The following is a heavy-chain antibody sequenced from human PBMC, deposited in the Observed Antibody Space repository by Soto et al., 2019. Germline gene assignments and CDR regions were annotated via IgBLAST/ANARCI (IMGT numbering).Heavy chain of an antibody. Sequence: EVQLLESGGGLVQPGGSLRLSCAASGFTFSSYAMSWVRQAPGKGLEWVSAISGSGGSTYYADSVKGRFTISRDNSKNTLYLQMNSLRAEDTAVYYCAKDLCSCSSTSCYGDYYYGMDVWGQGTTVTVSS. J-gene: IGHJ6*02. CDR3: AKDLCSCSSTSCYGDYYYGMDV. V-gene: IGHV3-23*01. D-gene: IGHD2-2*01. CDR2: ISGSGGST. CDR1: GFTFSSYA.